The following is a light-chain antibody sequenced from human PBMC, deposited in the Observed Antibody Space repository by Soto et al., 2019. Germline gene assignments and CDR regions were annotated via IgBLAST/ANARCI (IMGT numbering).Light chain of an antibody. CDR3: QQYGSSPWT. Sequence: EIVMTQSPATLSLSPVERATLSCMASQSVSSSLAWHQQKPGQAPRLLIYAASRRATGIPDRFSGSGSGTDFTLTISRLEPEDFAVYYCQQYGSSPWTFGQGTKVDI. CDR1: QSVSSS. CDR2: AAS. J-gene: IGKJ1*01. V-gene: IGKV3-20*01.